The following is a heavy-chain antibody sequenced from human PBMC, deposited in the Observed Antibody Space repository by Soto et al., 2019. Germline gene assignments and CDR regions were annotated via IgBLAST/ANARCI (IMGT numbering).Heavy chain of an antibody. J-gene: IGHJ6*02. V-gene: IGHV4-39*01. CDR2: IYYSGST. CDR3: ARHAVADYDYVWGNPYYYGMDV. CDR1: GGSISSSSYY. Sequence: QLQLQESGPGLVKPSETLSLTCTVSGGSISSSSYYWGWIRQPPGKGLEWIGSIYYSGSTYYNPSHKSRVTISVDTSKNQFSLKLSSVTAADTAVYYCARHAVADYDYVWGNPYYYGMDVWGQGTTVTVSS. D-gene: IGHD3-16*01.